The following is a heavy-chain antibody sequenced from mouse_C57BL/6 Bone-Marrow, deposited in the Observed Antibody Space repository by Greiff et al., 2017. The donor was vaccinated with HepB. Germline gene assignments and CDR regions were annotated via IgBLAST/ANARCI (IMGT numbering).Heavy chain of an antibody. Sequence: EEQLVESGGGLVQPKGSLKLSCAASGFSFNTYAMNWVRQAPGKGLEWVARIRSKSNNYATYYADSVKDRFTISRDDSESMLYLQMNNLKTEDTAMYYCVRQGDWYFDVWGTGTTVTVSS. V-gene: IGHV10-1*01. CDR2: IRSKSNNYAT. CDR3: VRQGDWYFDV. CDR1: GFSFNTYA. J-gene: IGHJ1*03.